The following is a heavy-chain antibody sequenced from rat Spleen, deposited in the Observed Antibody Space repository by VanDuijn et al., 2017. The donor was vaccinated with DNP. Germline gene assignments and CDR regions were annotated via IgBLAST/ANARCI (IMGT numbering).Heavy chain of an antibody. D-gene: IGHD1-11*01. CDR2: ISTGGGNT. CDR1: GFTFSDFY. CDR3: ARVEGNAFDY. J-gene: IGHJ2*01. V-gene: IGHV5S13*01. Sequence: EVQLVESGGGSVQPGRSLKLSCAASGFTFSDFYMAWVRQAPTKGLEWVASISTGGGNTYYRDSVKGRFTISRDNAKNTQYLQMDSLRSEDTATYYCARVEGNAFDYWGQGVMVTVSS.